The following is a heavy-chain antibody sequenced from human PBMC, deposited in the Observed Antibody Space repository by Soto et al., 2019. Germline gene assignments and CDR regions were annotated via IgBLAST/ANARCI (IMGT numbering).Heavy chain of an antibody. CDR2: IIPFFGTT. CDR1: RGTLRNFV. CDR3: ARHRGDYGQNNWFDP. Sequence: QVHLVQSGAEVKKPGSSVKVSCKDTRGTLRNFVIDWLRQAPGQGPEWMGGIIPFFGTTNYAQKFQGRLTLTADESTRTAYMELDRLTSEDTAIYYCARHRGDYGQNNWFDPWGQGTLITVSS. D-gene: IGHD4-17*01. V-gene: IGHV1-69*01. J-gene: IGHJ5*02.